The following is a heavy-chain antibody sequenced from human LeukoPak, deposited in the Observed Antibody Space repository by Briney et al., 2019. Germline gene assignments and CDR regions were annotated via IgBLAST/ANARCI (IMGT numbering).Heavy chain of an antibody. Sequence: GRSLRLSCAASGFTFSSYGIHWVRQAPGKGLEWVSTIRGSGGSTYYADSVKGRFTISRDNSKNTLYLQMNSLRAEDTALYSCAKGFHSRGGAAYFDYWGQGALVTVSS. D-gene: IGHD3-22*01. CDR2: IRGSGGST. V-gene: IGHV3-23*01. J-gene: IGHJ4*02. CDR3: AKGFHSRGGAAYFDY. CDR1: GFTFSSYG.